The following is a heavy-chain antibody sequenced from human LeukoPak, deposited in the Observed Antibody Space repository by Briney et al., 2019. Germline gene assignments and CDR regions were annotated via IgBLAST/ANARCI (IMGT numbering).Heavy chain of an antibody. V-gene: IGHV4-34*01. CDR1: GGSFSGYY. CDR2: INHSGST. D-gene: IGHD3-10*01. CDR3: ARGPPVTMVRGVIMSWFDP. Sequence: KTSETLSLTCAVYGGSFSGYYWSWIRQPPGKGLEWIGEINHSGSTNYNPSHKSRVTISVDTSKNQFSLKLSSVTAADTAVYYCARGPPVTMVRGVIMSWFDPWGQGTLVTVSS. J-gene: IGHJ5*02.